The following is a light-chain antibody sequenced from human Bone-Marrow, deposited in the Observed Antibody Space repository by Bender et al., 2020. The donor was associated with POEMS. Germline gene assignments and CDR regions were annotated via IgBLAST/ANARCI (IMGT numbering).Light chain of an antibody. CDR3: QSKDSSGDYV. V-gene: IGLV3-25*03. J-gene: IGLJ1*01. CDR1: ALPKKY. CDR2: KDT. Sequence: SYELTQPPSVSVSPGQTATITCSGDALPKKYGYWYQQKSGQAPVLMIYKDTERPSGIPERFSGSSSGTTVTLTISGVQAEDEADYYCQSKDSSGDYVFGTGTKVTVL.